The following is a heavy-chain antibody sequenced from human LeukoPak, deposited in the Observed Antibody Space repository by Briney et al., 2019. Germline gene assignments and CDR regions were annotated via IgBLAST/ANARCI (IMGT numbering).Heavy chain of an antibody. D-gene: IGHD3-22*01. J-gene: IGHJ3*02. Sequence: GGSLRLSCAASGFTVSSNYMSWVRQAPGKGLEWVSVIFSGGTTKYADSVRGRFTISRDNSKNTLFLQMNSLGAEDTAVYYCARYFDSTGFYPGAFDIWGQGTMVTVSS. CDR3: ARYFDSTGFYPGAFDI. CDR1: GFTVSSNY. CDR2: IFSGGTT. V-gene: IGHV3-53*01.